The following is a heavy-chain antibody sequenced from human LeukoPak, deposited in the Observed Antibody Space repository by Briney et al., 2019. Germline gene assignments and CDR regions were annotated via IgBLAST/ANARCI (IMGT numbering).Heavy chain of an antibody. J-gene: IGHJ4*02. CDR2: FHTGGET. D-gene: IGHD5-24*01. V-gene: IGHV3-53*01. Sequence: GGSLRLSCAASGFTVSNNYMIWVRQAPGKGLEWVSLFHTGGETEYADSVKGRFTMSRDTSQNTVSLHMNSLRAEDTAVYYCARGFAPAYNFGVFDYWGQGTLVAVSS. CDR1: GFTVSNNY. CDR3: ARGFAPAYNFGVFDY.